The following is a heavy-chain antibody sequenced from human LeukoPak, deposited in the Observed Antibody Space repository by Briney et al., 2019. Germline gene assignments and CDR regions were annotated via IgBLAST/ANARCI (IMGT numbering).Heavy chain of an antibody. J-gene: IGHJ6*03. Sequence: GGSLRLSCAASGFTVSSNYMSWVRQAPGKGLEWVSSISSSSSYIYYADSVKGRFTISRDNAKNSLYLQMNSLRAEDTAVYYCARDRMEYSSGWPAYYYYYMDVWGKGTTVTISS. CDR2: ISSSSSYI. D-gene: IGHD6-19*01. CDR3: ARDRMEYSSGWPAYYYYYMDV. V-gene: IGHV3-21*01. CDR1: GFTVSSNY.